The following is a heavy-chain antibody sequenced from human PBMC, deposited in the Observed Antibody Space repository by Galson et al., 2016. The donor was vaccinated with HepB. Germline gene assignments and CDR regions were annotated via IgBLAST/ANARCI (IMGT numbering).Heavy chain of an antibody. J-gene: IGHJ4*02. D-gene: IGHD2/OR15-2a*01. Sequence: TLSLTCTVSSGSVRSDNYYWSWIRQSAGKGLEWIGRVYTGGGTTYNPSFQSRVFMSLDTSKSQFSLDLRSVTAADTALYYCARDVQYRFDAWGQGTLVTVSS. CDR2: VYTGGGT. CDR3: ARDVQYRFDA. V-gene: IGHV4-61*02. CDR1: SGSVRSDNYY.